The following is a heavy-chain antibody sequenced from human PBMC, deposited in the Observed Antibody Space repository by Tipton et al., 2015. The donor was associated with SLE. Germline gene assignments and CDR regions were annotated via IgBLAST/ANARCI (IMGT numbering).Heavy chain of an antibody. CDR2: IYYSGSI. D-gene: IGHD3-10*01. CDR3: ARDRAGPGGAFDI. V-gene: IGHV4-59*01. J-gene: IGHJ3*02. CDR1: GGSISSYY. Sequence: TLSLTCTVSGGSISSYYWSWIRQPPGKGLEWIGYIYYSGSINYNPSLKSRVTISVDTSKDQFSLKLSSVTAADTAVYYCARDRAGPGGAFDIWGQGTMVTVSS.